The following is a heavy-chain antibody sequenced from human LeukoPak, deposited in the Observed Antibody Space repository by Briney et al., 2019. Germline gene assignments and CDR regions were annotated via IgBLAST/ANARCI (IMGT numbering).Heavy chain of an antibody. CDR1: GFTFNTYW. CDR2: ISGDGSTT. V-gene: IGHV3-74*01. Sequence: PGGSLRLSCAASGFTFNTYWMHWVRQAPGKGLVWVSIISGDGSTTNYADSVQGRFTISRDNAKNTLYLQMNSLRAEDTAVYYCARERGLYCSSTSCYSFDYWGQGTLVTVSS. CDR3: ARERGLYCSSTSCYSFDY. D-gene: IGHD2-2*01. J-gene: IGHJ4*02.